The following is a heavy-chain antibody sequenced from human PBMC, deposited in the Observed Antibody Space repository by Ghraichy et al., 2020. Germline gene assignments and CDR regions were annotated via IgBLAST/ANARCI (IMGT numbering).Heavy chain of an antibody. CDR3: ARGLVDSGYCSSTSCYNDAWFDP. V-gene: IGHV1-8*01. J-gene: IGHJ5*02. CDR2: MIPNSGNT. CDR1: GYTFTSYD. Sequence: ASVKVSCKASGYTFTSYDINWVRQATGQGLEWMGWMIPNSGNTGYAQKFQGRVTMTRNTSISTAYMELSSLRSEDTAVYYCARGLVDSGYCSSTSCYNDAWFDPWGQGTQVTVSS. D-gene: IGHD2-2*02.